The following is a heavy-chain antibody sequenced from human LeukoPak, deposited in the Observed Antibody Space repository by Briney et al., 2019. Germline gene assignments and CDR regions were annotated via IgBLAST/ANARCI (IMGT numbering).Heavy chain of an antibody. CDR1: GGSIGSGGYY. D-gene: IGHD2-15*01. V-gene: IGHV4-31*03. CDR3: AREVVVGATPWFDP. Sequence: PSETLSLTCTVSGGSIGSGGYYWSWIRQHPGKGLEWIGYIYYSGSTYYNPSLKSRVTISLDTSKNQFSLKLSSVTAADTAVYYCAREVVVGATPWFDPWGQGTLVTVSS. J-gene: IGHJ5*02. CDR2: IYYSGST.